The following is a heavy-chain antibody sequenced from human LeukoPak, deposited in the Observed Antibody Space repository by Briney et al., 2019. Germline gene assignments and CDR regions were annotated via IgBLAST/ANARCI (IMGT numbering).Heavy chain of an antibody. V-gene: IGHV3-11*06. CDR1: GFTFSDYY. Sequence: GGSLRLSCAASGFTFSDYYMNWIRQAPGKGLEWVSYISSSSSYIYYADSVKGRFTISRDNAKNSLYLQMNSLRAEDTAVYYCARDRGITVYWYFDLWGRGTLVTVSS. CDR2: ISSSSSYI. J-gene: IGHJ2*01. D-gene: IGHD3-10*01. CDR3: ARDRGITVYWYFDL.